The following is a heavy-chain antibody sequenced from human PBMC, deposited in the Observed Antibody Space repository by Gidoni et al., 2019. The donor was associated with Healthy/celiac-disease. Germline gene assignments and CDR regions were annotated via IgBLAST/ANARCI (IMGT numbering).Heavy chain of an antibody. D-gene: IGHD3-10*01. CDR2: IYYSGST. J-gene: IGHJ5*02. CDR3: ARDCLLMVRGVIGVDP. CDR1: GGSISSSSYY. Sequence: QLQLQESGPGLVKPSETLSPTCTVSGGSISSSSYYWGWIRQPPGKGLEWIGSIYYSGSTYYNPSLKSRVTISVDTSKNQFSLKLSSVTAADTAVYYCARDCLLMVRGVIGVDPWGQGTLVTVSS. V-gene: IGHV4-39*07.